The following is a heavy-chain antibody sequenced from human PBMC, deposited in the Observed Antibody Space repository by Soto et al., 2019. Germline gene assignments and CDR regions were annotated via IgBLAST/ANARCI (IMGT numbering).Heavy chain of an antibody. J-gene: IGHJ4*02. CDR1: GYSFTSYW. V-gene: IGHV5-51*01. Sequence: GGSLRLSCKGSGYSFTSYWIGWVRQMPGKGLEWMGIIYPGDSDTRYSPSFQGQVTISADKSISTAYLQWSSLKASDTAMYYCASLLSGYDWNYWGQGTLVTVSS. CDR2: IYPGDSDT. CDR3: ASLLSGYDWNY. D-gene: IGHD5-12*01.